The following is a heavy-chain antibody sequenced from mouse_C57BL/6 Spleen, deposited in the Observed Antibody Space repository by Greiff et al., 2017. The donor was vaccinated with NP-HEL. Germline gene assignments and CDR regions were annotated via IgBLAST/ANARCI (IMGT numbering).Heavy chain of an antibody. V-gene: IGHV14-3*01. Sequence: EVQGVESVAELVRPGASVKLSCTASGFNIKNTYMHWVKQRPEQGLEWIGRIDPANGNTKYAPKFQGKATITADTSSNTAYLQLSSLTSEDTAIYYCAREGIYDGYLFDYWGQGTTLTVSS. D-gene: IGHD2-3*01. CDR2: IDPANGNT. CDR1: GFNIKNTY. CDR3: AREGIYDGYLFDY. J-gene: IGHJ2*01.